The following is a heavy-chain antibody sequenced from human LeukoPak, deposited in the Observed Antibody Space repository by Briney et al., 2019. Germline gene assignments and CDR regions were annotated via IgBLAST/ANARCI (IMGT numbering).Heavy chain of an antibody. CDR3: ARDRGSYGNPDY. Sequence: PGGSLRLSCAAPGFTFSSYGMHWVRQAPGKGLEWVAVIWYDGSNKYYADSVKGRFTISRDNSKNTLYLQMNSLRAEDTAVYYCARDRGSYGNPDYWGQGTLVTVSS. V-gene: IGHV3-33*01. D-gene: IGHD1-26*01. CDR2: IWYDGSNK. J-gene: IGHJ4*02. CDR1: GFTFSSYG.